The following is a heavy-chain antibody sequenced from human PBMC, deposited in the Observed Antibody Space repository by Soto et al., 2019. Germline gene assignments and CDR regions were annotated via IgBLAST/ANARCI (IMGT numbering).Heavy chain of an antibody. CDR3: ARGRYSGYDLVY. J-gene: IGHJ4*02. CDR2: ISAYNGNT. D-gene: IGHD5-12*01. V-gene: IGHV1-18*01. CDR1: GYTFTSCG. Sequence: ASVKVSCKASGYTFTSCGISWVRLAPGQGLEWMGWISAYNGNTNYAQKLQGRVTMTTDTSTSTAYMELRSLRSDDTAVYYCARGRYSGYDLVYWGQGTLVTVSS.